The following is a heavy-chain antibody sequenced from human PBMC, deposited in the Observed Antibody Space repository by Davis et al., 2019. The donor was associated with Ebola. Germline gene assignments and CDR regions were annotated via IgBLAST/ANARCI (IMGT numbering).Heavy chain of an antibody. Sequence: PGGSLRLSCAASGFIFSNYAMSWVRQAPGGGLEWVAGISATGVDKKYADSVRGRFSISRDDSKNTLYLQMDSLRAEDTAVFYCAEGGTNNFLGANWGQGTLVTVSS. CDR1: GFIFSNYA. D-gene: IGHD2-8*01. J-gene: IGHJ4*02. V-gene: IGHV3-23*01. CDR2: ISATGVDK. CDR3: AEGGTNNFLGAN.